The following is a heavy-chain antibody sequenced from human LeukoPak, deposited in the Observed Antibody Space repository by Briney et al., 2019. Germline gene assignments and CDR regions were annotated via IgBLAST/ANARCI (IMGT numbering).Heavy chain of an antibody. CDR3: ARQYSSSWYKGAFDI. D-gene: IGHD6-13*01. J-gene: IGHJ3*02. Sequence: ASVKVSCKASGYTFTGYYMHWVRQAPGQGLEWMGWINPNSGGTNYAQKFQGWVTMTRDTSISTAYMELSRLRSDDTAVYYCARQYSSSWYKGAFDIWGQGTMVTVSS. V-gene: IGHV1-2*04. CDR1: GYTFTGYY. CDR2: INPNSGGT.